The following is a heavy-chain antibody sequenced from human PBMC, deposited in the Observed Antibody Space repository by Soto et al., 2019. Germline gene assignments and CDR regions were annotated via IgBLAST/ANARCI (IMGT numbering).Heavy chain of an antibody. CDR1: GFTFSSYE. D-gene: IGHD1-26*01. J-gene: IGHJ4*02. CDR3: ATLSMGATRVDY. CDR2: ISSSGSTI. V-gene: IGHV3-48*03. Sequence: TRWSLRLSCASSGFTFSSYEMNWFRQAPGKGLDWVSYISSSGSTIYYXXSVKGRFTISRDNAKNSLYLQMNSLRAEDTAVYYCATLSMGATRVDYWGQGTLVTVSS.